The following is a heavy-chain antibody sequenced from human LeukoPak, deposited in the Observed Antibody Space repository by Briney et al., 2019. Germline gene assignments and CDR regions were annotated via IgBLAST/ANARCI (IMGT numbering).Heavy chain of an antibody. D-gene: IGHD1-26*01. V-gene: IGHV3-23*01. J-gene: IGHJ4*02. CDR2: ISGSGVHT. Sequence: GGSLRLTCAASGFIFNNYVMNWVRQAPGKGLEWVSSISGSGVHTYYADSVKGRFTISRDNSKNTLYLQMNSLRTEDTAVYYCAKDGGGTDFDYRGQGTLVTVSS. CDR3: AKDGGGTDFDY. CDR1: GFIFNNYV.